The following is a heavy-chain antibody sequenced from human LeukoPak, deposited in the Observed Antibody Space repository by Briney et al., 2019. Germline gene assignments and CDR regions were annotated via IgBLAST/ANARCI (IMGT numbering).Heavy chain of an antibody. D-gene: IGHD3-16*01. CDR1: GFIVSSNY. Sequence: PGGSLRLSCTASGFIVSSNYMNWVRQAPGKGLEWVSVLYSDGTTYYADSVKGRFTISRDISKNTLYLQINNLRAEDTAVYYCARGGGYYAIDYWGQGTLVTVSP. CDR2: LYSDGTT. CDR3: ARGGGYYAIDY. J-gene: IGHJ4*02. V-gene: IGHV3-53*01.